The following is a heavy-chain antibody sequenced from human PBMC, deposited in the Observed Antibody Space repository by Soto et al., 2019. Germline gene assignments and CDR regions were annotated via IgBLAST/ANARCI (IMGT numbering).Heavy chain of an antibody. V-gene: IGHV3-49*03. CDR3: TRVGYDLGVPDYYYYMDV. D-gene: IGHD5-12*01. CDR1: GFTFGDYA. J-gene: IGHJ6*03. CDR2: IRSKAYGGTT. Sequence: GGSLRLSCTASGFTFGDYAMSWFRQAPGKGLEWVGFIRSKAYGGTTEYAASVKGRCTISRDDSKSIAYLQMNSLKTEDTAVYYCTRVGYDLGVPDYYYYMDVWGKGTTVTVAS.